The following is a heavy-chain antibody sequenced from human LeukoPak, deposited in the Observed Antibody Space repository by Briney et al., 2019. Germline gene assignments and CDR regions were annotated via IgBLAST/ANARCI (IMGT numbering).Heavy chain of an antibody. CDR1: GGSINNYY. D-gene: IGHD2-2*01. CDR3: ARGRYCSANICSGGDAFDI. Sequence: PSETLSLTCTVSGGSINNYYWSWIRQPAGKGLEWIGRIYTRGSTNYNPSLKSRVTMSVDTSKNQFSLKLSSVTAADTAVYYCARGRYCSANICSGGDAFDIWGQGTMVSVSS. V-gene: IGHV4-4*07. CDR2: IYTRGST. J-gene: IGHJ3*02.